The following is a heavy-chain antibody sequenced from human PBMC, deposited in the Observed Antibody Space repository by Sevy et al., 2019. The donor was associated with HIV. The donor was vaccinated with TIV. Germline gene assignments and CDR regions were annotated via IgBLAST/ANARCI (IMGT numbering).Heavy chain of an antibody. CDR3: ARGKECYDSSGYYPKPYYFDY. V-gene: IGHV4-34*01. Sequence: SETLSLTCAVYGGSFSGYYWSWIRQPPGKGLEWIGEINHSGSTNYNPSLKSRVTISVDTSKNQFSLKLSSVTAADTAVYYCARGKECYDSSGYYPKPYYFDYWGQGTLVTVSS. CDR1: GGSFSGYY. CDR2: INHSGST. J-gene: IGHJ4*02. D-gene: IGHD3-22*01.